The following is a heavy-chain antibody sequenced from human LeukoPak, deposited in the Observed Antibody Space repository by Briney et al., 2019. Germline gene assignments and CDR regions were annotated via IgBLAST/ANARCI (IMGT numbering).Heavy chain of an antibody. V-gene: IGHV1-2*02. CDR3: ARDLRYDYVWGNYYY. CDR2: INPNSCCT. D-gene: IGHD3-16*01. J-gene: IGHJ4*02. CDR1: GYTFTRYY. Sequence: ASVKVSCKASGYTFTRYYMHWVRQAPGQGLEWMGLINPNSCCTNYAQKFQGRVTMTSDTSIGTAYMELSRLRSDATAVYYCARDLRYDYVWGNYYYWGQGTLVTVSS.